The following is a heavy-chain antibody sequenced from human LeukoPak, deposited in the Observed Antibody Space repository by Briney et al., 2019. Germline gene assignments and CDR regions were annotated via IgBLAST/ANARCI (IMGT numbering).Heavy chain of an antibody. V-gene: IGHV3-23*01. J-gene: IGHJ4*02. CDR1: GFTFSRSA. CDR2: ISSSGNT. Sequence: GGSLRLSCAASGFTFSRSAMTWVRQTPGQGLDWVSSISSSGNTYYADSVKGRFTIPRDNSKNMLYLQMNSLRAEDTAVYYCVKGRISEDGLDFWGQGTLVTVSS. CDR3: VKGRISEDGLDF. D-gene: IGHD6-13*01.